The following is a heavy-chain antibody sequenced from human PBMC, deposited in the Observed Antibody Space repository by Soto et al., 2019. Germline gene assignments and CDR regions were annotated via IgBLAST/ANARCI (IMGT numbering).Heavy chain of an antibody. CDR1: GYTFTGYY. V-gene: IGHV1-2*02. J-gene: IGHJ4*02. CDR2: IDPNSGGT. D-gene: IGHD6-19*01. CDR3: ARIPGIVVAGTLPVYYAY. Sequence: ASVKVSCKASGYTFTGYYMHWVRQAPGQGLEWMGWIDPNSGGTNYAQKFQGRVTMTRDTSISTAYMELTRVRSDDTAVYYCARIPGIVVAGTLPVYYAYWGQGTQVTVSS.